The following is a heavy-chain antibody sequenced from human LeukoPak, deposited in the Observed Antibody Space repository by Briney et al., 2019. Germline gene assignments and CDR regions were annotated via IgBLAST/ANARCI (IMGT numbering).Heavy chain of an antibody. CDR2: INHSGSI. CDR3: ARVPGRLYYNYNFMDV. J-gene: IGHJ6*03. Sequence: PSETLSLTCAVYGGSFSGYYWSWIRQPPGKGLEWIGEINHSGSIIYNPSLKSRVTISVDTSKNQFSLKLSSVTAADTAVYYCARVPGRLYYNYNFMDVWGKGTTVTVSS. D-gene: IGHD3-10*01. V-gene: IGHV4-34*01. CDR1: GGSFSGYY.